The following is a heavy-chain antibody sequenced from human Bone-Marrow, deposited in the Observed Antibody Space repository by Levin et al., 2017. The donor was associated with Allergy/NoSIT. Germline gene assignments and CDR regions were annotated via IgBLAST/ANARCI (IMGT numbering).Heavy chain of an antibody. V-gene: IGHV3-33*01. Sequence: LSLTCAASGFTFSAFGMHWVRQPPGRGLEWVAVISYDGGHKFYADSVKGRFTISRDNSKNTHYLQMNSLRAEDTAVYYCTRDRGEWGQFYFDYWGQGILVTVS. D-gene: IGHD1-26*01. CDR2: ISYDGGHK. CDR3: TRDRGEWGQFYFDY. J-gene: IGHJ4*02. CDR1: GFTFSAFG.